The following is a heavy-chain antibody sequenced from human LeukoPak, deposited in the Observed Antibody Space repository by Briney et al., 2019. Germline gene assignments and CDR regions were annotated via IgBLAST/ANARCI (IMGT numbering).Heavy chain of an antibody. V-gene: IGHV3-21*01. CDR1: GFTFSSYS. CDR3: ARGSVLLWFGEPIGIGELFDY. Sequence: PGGSLRLSCAASGFTFSSYSMNWVRQAPGKGLEWVSSISSSSSYIYYADSVKGRFTISRDNAKNSLYLQMNSLRAEDTAVYYCARGSVLLWFGEPIGIGELFDYWGQGTLVTVSS. D-gene: IGHD3-10*01. CDR2: ISSSSSYI. J-gene: IGHJ4*02.